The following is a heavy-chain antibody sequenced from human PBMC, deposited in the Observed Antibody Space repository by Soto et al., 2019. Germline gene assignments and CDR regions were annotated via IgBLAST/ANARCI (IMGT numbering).Heavy chain of an antibody. CDR2: IWSDGTKK. CDR1: GFAFSNYG. Sequence: GGSLRLSCTASGFAFSNYGIHWVRQAPGRGLEWVAVIWSDGTKKFYAGSVKGRFTISRDNAKNSLYLQMNSLRAEDTAVYYCARDISGYYYGMDVWGQGTTVTVSS. CDR3: ARDISGYYYGMDV. V-gene: IGHV3-33*01. D-gene: IGHD3-10*01. J-gene: IGHJ6*02.